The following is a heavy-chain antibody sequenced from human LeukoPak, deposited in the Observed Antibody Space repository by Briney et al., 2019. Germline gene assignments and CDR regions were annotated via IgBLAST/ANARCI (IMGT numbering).Heavy chain of an antibody. J-gene: IGHJ4*02. CDR1: GFTFSSYA. CDR2: ISYDGSNK. V-gene: IGHV3-30-3*01. D-gene: IGHD3-22*01. CDR3: ARDSSRTMIVVNPDY. Sequence: PGRSLRLSCAASGFTFSSYAMHWVRQAPGKGLEWVAVISYDGSNKYYADSVKGRFTISRDNPKNTLYLQMNSLRAEDTAVYYCARDSSRTMIVVNPDYWGQGTLVTVSS.